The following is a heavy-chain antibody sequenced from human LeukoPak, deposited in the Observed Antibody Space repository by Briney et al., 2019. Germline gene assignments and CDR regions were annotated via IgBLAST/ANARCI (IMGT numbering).Heavy chain of an antibody. J-gene: IGHJ5*02. Sequence: PGGSLRLSCSASGFIFSTYTMYWVRQAPGKGLEFVSVINGDGRTTYYADSVKGRFTISRDNSKDTLFLQLNSLTAADTAMYFCAKASVAIPQYCNSWGLGTLVTVSS. CDR2: INGDGRTT. CDR1: GFIFSTYT. D-gene: IGHD2-2*02. CDR3: AKASVAIPQYCNS. V-gene: IGHV3-64*04.